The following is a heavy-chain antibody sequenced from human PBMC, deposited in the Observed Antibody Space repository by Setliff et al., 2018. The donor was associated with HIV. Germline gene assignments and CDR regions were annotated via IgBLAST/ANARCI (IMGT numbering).Heavy chain of an antibody. Sequence: LSCAASGFTFNNFWMHWVRQAPGKGLEWVASISPDGSRNHCVGSVKGRFTASRDNAKSSLYLQMNSLRAEDTAVYYCARVLLITNAVYGVVSNQFDPWGQGTLVTVSS. CDR2: ISPDGSRN. J-gene: IGHJ5*02. CDR3: ARVLLITNAVYGVVSNQFDP. D-gene: IGHD3-3*01. CDR1: GFTFNNFW. V-gene: IGHV3-7*03.